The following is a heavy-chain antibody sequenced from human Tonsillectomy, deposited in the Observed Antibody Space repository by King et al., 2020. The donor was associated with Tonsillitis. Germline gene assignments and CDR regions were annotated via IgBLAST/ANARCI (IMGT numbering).Heavy chain of an antibody. J-gene: IGHJ4*02. CDR1: GYTFTGYY. CDR2: INPNSGGT. V-gene: IGHV1-2*02. CDR3: VREAYYYDSSGYLGY. D-gene: IGHD3-22*01. Sequence: QLVQSGAEVKKPGASVKVSCKASGYTFTGYYMHWVRQAPGQGLEWMGWINPNSGGTNYAQKFQGRVTMTRDTSISTAYMELSRLRSDDTAVYYCVREAYYYDSSGYLGYWGQGTLVTVSS.